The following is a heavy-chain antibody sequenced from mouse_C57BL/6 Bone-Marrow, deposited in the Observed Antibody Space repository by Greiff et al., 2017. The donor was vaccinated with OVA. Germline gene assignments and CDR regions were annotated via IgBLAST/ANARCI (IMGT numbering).Heavy chain of an antibody. V-gene: IGHV1-82*01. Sequence: QVQLQQSGPELVKPGASVKISCKASGYAFSSSWMNWVKQRPGKGLEWIGRIYPGDGDTNYNGKFKGKATLTADKSSSTAYMQLSSVTSEDSAVYFYAGDRATVVDYWGQGTTLTVSS. CDR3: AGDRATVVDY. CDR1: GYAFSSSW. J-gene: IGHJ2*01. D-gene: IGHD1-1*01. CDR2: IYPGDGDT.